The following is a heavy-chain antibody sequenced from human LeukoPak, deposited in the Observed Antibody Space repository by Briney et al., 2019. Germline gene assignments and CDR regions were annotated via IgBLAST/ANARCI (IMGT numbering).Heavy chain of an antibody. V-gene: IGHV3-53*01. CDR1: GFTVSSNY. CDR3: ARAEVD. Sequence: GRSLRLSCAASGFTVSSNYMSWVRQAPGKGLEWVSGIYSGGSTYDADSVKGRFTISRDNSKNTLYLQMNSLRAEDTAVYYCARAEVDWGQGTLVTVSS. CDR2: IYSGGST. J-gene: IGHJ4*02.